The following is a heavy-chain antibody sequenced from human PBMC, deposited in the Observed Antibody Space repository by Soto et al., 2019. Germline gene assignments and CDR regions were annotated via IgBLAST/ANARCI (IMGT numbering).Heavy chain of an antibody. J-gene: IGHJ4*02. CDR2: INYPGSP. CDR1: GGSINSGDSY. Sequence: QVQLQESGPGLVRPSQTLSLICTVSGGSINSGDSYWNWLRQHPEKGLEWIGYINYPGSPFYNPSLESRIIISVDTSKNQCSLKLSSVTAADTAVYYCARDAPGVAPYWGQGTLVTVSS. CDR3: ARDAPGVAPY. V-gene: IGHV4-31*03. D-gene: IGHD2-15*01.